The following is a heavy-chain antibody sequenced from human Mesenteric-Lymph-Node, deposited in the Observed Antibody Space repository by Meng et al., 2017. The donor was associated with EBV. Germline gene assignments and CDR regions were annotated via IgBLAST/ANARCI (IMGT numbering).Heavy chain of an antibody. V-gene: IGHV4-34*01. Sequence: VELKEVGAGLLKPSETLSLPCAVYGVSFSTFYWSWIRQPPGKGLEWIGEINHSGNTNYNPSLKSRVTISVDTSKNQFSLRLTSVTAADTAVYYCARVGEADSGDYPNEDSWGQGTLVTVSS. D-gene: IGHD4-17*01. CDR2: INHSGNT. J-gene: IGHJ4*02. CDR3: ARVGEADSGDYPNEDS. CDR1: GVSFSTFY.